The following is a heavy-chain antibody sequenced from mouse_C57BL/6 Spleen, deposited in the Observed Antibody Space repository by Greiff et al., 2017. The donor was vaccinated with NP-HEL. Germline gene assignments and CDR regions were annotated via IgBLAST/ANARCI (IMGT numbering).Heavy chain of an antibody. CDR3: ARHEDGGYFDV. D-gene: IGHD2-3*01. Sequence: EVKLVESGGGLVQPGGSLTLSCAASGFTFSDYGMAWVRQAPRKGPEWVAFISNLAYSIYYADTVTGRFTISRENAKNTLYLEMSSLRSEDTAMYYCARHEDGGYFDVWGTGTTVTVSS. V-gene: IGHV5-15*04. J-gene: IGHJ1*03. CDR2: ISNLAYSI. CDR1: GFTFSDYG.